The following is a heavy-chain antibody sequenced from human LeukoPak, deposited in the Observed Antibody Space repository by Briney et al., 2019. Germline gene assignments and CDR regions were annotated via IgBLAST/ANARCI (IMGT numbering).Heavy chain of an antibody. J-gene: IGHJ4*02. CDR1: GGSISSGSYY. Sequence: SQTLSLTCTVSGGSISSGSYYWSWIRQPAGKGLEWIGRIYTSGGTNYNPSLKSRVTISVDTSKNQFSLKLSSVTAADTAVYYCARPPHYYDNSGYYDAYWGQGTLVTVSS. V-gene: IGHV4-61*02. D-gene: IGHD3-22*01. CDR3: ARPPHYYDNSGYYDAY. CDR2: IYTSGGT.